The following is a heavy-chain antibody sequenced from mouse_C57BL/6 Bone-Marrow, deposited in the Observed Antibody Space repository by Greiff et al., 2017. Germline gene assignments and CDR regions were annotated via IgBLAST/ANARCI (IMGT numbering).Heavy chain of an antibody. J-gene: IGHJ1*03. D-gene: IGHD1-1*01. CDR1: GYAFSSSW. CDR3: AREGKNYYGSSSYWYFDV. Sequence: QVQLQQSGPELVKPGASVKISCKASGYAFSSSWMNWVKQRPGKGLEWIGRIDPGAGDNNYNGKFKGKATLTADKSSSTAYMQLSSLTSEDSAVYFCAREGKNYYGSSSYWYFDVWGTGTTVTVSS. CDR2: IDPGAGDN. V-gene: IGHV1-82*01.